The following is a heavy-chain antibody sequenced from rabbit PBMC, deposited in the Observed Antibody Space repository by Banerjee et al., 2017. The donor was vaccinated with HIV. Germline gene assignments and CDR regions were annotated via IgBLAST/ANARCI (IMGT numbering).Heavy chain of an antibody. J-gene: IGHJ4*01. CDR1: GFSFSNKYV. Sequence: QEQLEESGGDLVKPEGSLTLTCTASGFSFSNKYVMCWVRRAPGKGLEWIACIYAGNSGTTYYASWAKGRFTISKTSSTTVTLQMTSLTAADTASYFCARDLAGVIGWNFNLWGPGTLVTV. CDR3: ARDLAGVIGWNFNL. CDR2: IYAGNSGTT. V-gene: IGHV1S45*01. D-gene: IGHD4-1*01.